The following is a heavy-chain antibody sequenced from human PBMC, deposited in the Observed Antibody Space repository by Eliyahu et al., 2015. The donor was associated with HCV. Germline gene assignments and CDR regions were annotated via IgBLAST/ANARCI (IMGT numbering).Heavy chain of an antibody. CDR2: ISWNSGSI. J-gene: IGHJ3*02. Sequence: EVQLVESGGGLVQPGRSLRLSCAASGXXFDDYAMXWVRQXPGKGLEWVSGISWNSGSIGYADSVKGRFTISRDNAKNSLYLQMNSLRAEDTALYYCAKEGRFLNAFDIWGQGTMVTVSS. CDR1: GXXFDDYA. CDR3: AKEGRFLNAFDI. V-gene: IGHV3-9*01. D-gene: IGHD3-3*01.